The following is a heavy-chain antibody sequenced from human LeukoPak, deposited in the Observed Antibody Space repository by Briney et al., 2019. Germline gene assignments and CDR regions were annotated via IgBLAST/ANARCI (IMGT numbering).Heavy chain of an antibody. CDR1: GFTFSTYW. CDR2: ISYDGSNK. Sequence: GGSLRLSCAASGFTFSTYWMHWVRQAPGKGLEWVAVISYDGSNKYYADSVKGRFTISRDNSKNTLYLQMNSLRAEDTAVYYCARAGGDGYNSAYWGQGTLVTVSS. V-gene: IGHV3-30*03. D-gene: IGHD5-24*01. CDR3: ARAGGDGYNSAY. J-gene: IGHJ4*02.